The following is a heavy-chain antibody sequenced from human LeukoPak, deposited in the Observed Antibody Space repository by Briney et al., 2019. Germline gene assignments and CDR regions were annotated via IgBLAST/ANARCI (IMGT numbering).Heavy chain of an antibody. CDR1: GYSISSGYY. CDR2: IFHIGRT. CDR3: ARGKGSWPYDYYYYMDV. V-gene: IGHV4-38-2*02. J-gene: IGHJ6*03. D-gene: IGHD1-26*01. Sequence: SGTLSHTCTVSGYSISSGYYWGWIPQPPGKGLWWFGGIFHIGRTYYNPSLKRRVSISVETSKNPLCMRLSSVPAADTAGYYCARGKGSWPYDYYYYMDVWGKGTTVTVSS.